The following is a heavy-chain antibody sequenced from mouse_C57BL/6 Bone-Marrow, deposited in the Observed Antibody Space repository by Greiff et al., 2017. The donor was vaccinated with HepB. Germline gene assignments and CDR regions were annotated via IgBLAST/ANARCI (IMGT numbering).Heavy chain of an antibody. CDR3: AREGFSPGSSFAWFAY. CDR1: GYTFTSYW. V-gene: IGHV1-69*01. D-gene: IGHD1-1*01. Sequence: QVHVKQPGAELVMPGASVKLSCKASGYTFTSYWMHWVKQRPGQGLEWIGEIDPSDSYTNYNQKFKGKSTLTVDKSSSTAYMQLSSLTSEDSAVYYCAREGFSPGSSFAWFAYWGQGTLVTVSA. J-gene: IGHJ3*01. CDR2: IDPSDSYT.